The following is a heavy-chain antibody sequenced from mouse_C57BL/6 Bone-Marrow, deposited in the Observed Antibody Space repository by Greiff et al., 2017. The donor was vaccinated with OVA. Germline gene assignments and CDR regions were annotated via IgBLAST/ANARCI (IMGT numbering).Heavy chain of an antibody. J-gene: IGHJ3*01. D-gene: IGHD1-1*01. V-gene: IGHV5-15*01. CDR1: GFTFSDYG. CDR2: ISNLAYSI. Sequence: DVMLVESGGGLVQPGGSLKLSCAASGFTFSDYGMAWVRQAPRKGPEWVAFISNLAYSIYYADTVTGRFTISRENAKNTLYLEMSSLRSEDTAMYYCARPYYYGSSYVAYWGQGTLVTVSA. CDR3: ARPYYYGSSYVAY.